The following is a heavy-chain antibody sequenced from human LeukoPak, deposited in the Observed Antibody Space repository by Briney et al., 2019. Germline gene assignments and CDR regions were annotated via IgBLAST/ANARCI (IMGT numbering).Heavy chain of an antibody. V-gene: IGHV4-59*01. CDR1: GGSISSYS. J-gene: IGHJ3*02. D-gene: IGHD3-16*01. Sequence: SETLSLTCTVSGGSISSYSWSWIRQPPRKGLEWVGYIYYSGSTNYNPSLKSRVTISVDTSKNQFSLKLSSVTAADTAVYYCARASDRSLGAFDIWGQGTMVTVSS. CDR3: ARASDRSLGAFDI. CDR2: IYYSGST.